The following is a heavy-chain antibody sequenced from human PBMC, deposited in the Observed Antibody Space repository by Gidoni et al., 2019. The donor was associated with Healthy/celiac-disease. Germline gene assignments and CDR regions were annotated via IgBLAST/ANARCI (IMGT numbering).Heavy chain of an antibody. Sequence: QVQLQESGPVLVKHSETLSLTCAVSGVSISSYYWSWIRQPPGKGVEWIGYIYYSGSTNYNPSLKSRVTISVDTSKNQFSLKLSSVTAADTAVYYCARVPYYYGSGSYYPLGAFDIWGQGTMVTVSS. CDR1: GVSISSYY. D-gene: IGHD3-10*01. J-gene: IGHJ3*02. CDR2: IYYSGST. V-gene: IGHV4-59*01. CDR3: ARVPYYYGSGSYYPLGAFDI.